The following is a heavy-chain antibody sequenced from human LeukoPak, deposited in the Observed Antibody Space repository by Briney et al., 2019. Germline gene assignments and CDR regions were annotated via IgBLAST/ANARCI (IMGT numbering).Heavy chain of an antibody. Sequence: GASVKVSCKASGYTFTSYGISWVRQAPGQGLEWMGWISVYNGNTNYAQKLQGRVTMTTDTSTSTAYMELRSLRSDDTAVYYCARVHLEWLLSTRDYYYYGMDVWGQGTTVTVSS. D-gene: IGHD3-3*01. CDR3: ARVHLEWLLSTRDYYYYGMDV. CDR2: ISVYNGNT. CDR1: GYTFTSYG. J-gene: IGHJ6*02. V-gene: IGHV1-18*01.